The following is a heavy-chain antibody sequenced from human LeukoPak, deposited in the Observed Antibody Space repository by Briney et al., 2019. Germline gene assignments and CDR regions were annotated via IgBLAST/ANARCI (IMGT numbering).Heavy chain of an antibody. V-gene: IGHV4-34*01. CDR1: GGSFSGYY. CDR2: INHSGST. D-gene: IGHD1-26*01. CDR3: ARARIVRATTKNDY. J-gene: IGHJ4*02. Sequence: SETLSLTCAVYGGSFSGYYWSWIRQPPGKGLEWIWEINHSGSTNYNPSLKSRVTISVDTSKNQFSLKLSSVTAADTAVYYCARARIVRATTKNDYWGQGTLVTVSS.